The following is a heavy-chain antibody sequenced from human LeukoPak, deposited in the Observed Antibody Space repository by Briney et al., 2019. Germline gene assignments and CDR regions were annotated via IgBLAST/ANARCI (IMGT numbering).Heavy chain of an antibody. J-gene: IGHJ4*02. D-gene: IGHD2-15*01. Sequence: SETLSLTCTVSGGSSSSGNYYWSWIRQPAGKGLEWIGRIYTSGSTNYNPSLQSRVTISVDTSKNQFSLKLSSVTAADTGVYYCARYRGLGYCSGGSCPRLDYWGQGTLVTVSS. V-gene: IGHV4-61*02. CDR1: GGSSSSGNYY. CDR3: ARYRGLGYCSGGSCPRLDY. CDR2: IYTSGST.